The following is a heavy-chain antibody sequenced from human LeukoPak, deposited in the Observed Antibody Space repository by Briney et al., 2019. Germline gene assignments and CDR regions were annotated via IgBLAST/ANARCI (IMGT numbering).Heavy chain of an antibody. CDR3: ARGGYYDSSGYYSDY. D-gene: IGHD3-22*01. Sequence: GGSLRLSCAASGFTFSSYGMHWVRQAPGKGLEWVAVIWYDGSNKYYADSVKGRFTISRDNSKNTLYLQMNSLRAEDTAVYYCARGGYYDSSGYYSDYWGQGTLVTVSS. CDR2: IWYDGSNK. CDR1: GFTFSSYG. J-gene: IGHJ4*02. V-gene: IGHV3-33*01.